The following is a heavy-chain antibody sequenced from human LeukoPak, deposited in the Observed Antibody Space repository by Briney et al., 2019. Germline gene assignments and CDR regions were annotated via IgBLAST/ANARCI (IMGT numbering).Heavy chain of an antibody. CDR3: ARVGISSGWYGDFDY. Sequence: GGSLRLSCAASGFPFSSYAMHWVRQAPGKGLEWVAVISYDGSNKYYADSVKGRFTISRDNSKNTLYLQMNSLRAEDTAVYYCARVGISSGWYGDFDYWGQGTLVTVSS. CDR2: ISYDGSNK. V-gene: IGHV3-30*04. J-gene: IGHJ4*02. CDR1: GFPFSSYA. D-gene: IGHD6-19*01.